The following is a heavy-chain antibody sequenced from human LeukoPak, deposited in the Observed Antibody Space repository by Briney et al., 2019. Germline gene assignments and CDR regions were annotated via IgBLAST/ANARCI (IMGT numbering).Heavy chain of an antibody. D-gene: IGHD2-8*01. CDR1: GFTFSDYY. CDR2: INTSGRVI. Sequence: GGSLRLSCIASGFTFSDYYISWSRQSPGKGLEWLAYINTSGRVIRDADSVRGRFTISRDNVKNSVDLQMTSLRADDSAIYYCARSKYVYGMDVWGQGTTVAVSS. V-gene: IGHV3-11*01. J-gene: IGHJ6*02. CDR3: ARSKYVYGMDV.